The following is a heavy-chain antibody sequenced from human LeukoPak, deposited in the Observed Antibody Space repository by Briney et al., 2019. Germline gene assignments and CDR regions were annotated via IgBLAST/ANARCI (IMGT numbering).Heavy chain of an antibody. CDR2: SYTGGNT. J-gene: IGHJ4*02. V-gene: IGHV3-66*01. CDR3: ASISDLLYYFDS. CDR1: GFTVSSNY. Sequence: GGSLRLSGAASGFTVSSNYMSWVRQAPGKGLEWVSVSYTGGNTHYADSVKGRFTLSRDNSKNTVYLQMNSLRVEDTAMYYCASISDLLYYFDSWGQGTLVTVSS.